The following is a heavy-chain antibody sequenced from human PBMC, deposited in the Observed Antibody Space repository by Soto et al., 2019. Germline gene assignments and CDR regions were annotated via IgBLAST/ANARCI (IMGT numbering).Heavy chain of an antibody. CDR3: ARADGSGYGYYYMDG. J-gene: IGHJ6*03. D-gene: IGHD3-3*01. V-gene: IGHV3-48*02. CDR2: ISSSSSTI. Sequence: GGSLRLSCAASGFTFSSYSMNWVRQAPGKGLEWVSYISSSSSTIYYADSVKGRFTISRDNAKNSLYLQMNSLRDEDTAVYYCARADGSGYGYYYMDGWGKGTTVTVSS. CDR1: GFTFSSYS.